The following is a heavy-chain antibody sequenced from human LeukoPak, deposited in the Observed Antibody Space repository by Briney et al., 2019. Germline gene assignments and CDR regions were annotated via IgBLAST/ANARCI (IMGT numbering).Heavy chain of an antibody. V-gene: IGHV4-31*03. Sequence: KPSQNLSLTCTVSGGSISSGGYYWSWIRQHPGKGLEWIGYIYYSGSTYYNPSLKSRVTISVDTSKNQFSLKLSSVTAADTAVYYCARAFTFYYLDAFDIWGQGTMVTVSS. J-gene: IGHJ3*02. CDR1: GGSISSGGYY. CDR2: IYYSGST. D-gene: IGHD3-10*01. CDR3: ARAFTFYYLDAFDI.